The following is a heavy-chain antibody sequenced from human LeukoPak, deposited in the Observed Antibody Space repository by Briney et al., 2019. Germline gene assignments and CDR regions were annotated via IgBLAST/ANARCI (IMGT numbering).Heavy chain of an antibody. CDR1: GGSFSGYY. CDR2: INHSGST. D-gene: IGHD2-2*01. J-gene: IGHJ4*02. V-gene: IGHV4-34*01. Sequence: SETLSLTCAVYGGSFSGYYWSWIRQPPGKGLEWIGEINHSGSTNYNPSLKSRVTISVDTSKNQFSLKLSSVTAADTAVYYCARHPMPSSKFDYWGQGTLVTVSS. CDR3: ARHPMPSSKFDY.